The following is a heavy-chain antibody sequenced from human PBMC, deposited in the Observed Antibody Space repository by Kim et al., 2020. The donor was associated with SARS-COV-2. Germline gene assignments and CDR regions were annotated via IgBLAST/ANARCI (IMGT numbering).Heavy chain of an antibody. CDR1: GGSFSGYY. J-gene: IGHJ5*02. Sequence: SETLSLTCAVYGGSFSGYYWNWIRQPPGKGLEWIGEITHRGSTNYNPSFKSRITISVDTSKNQFSLRMSSVTAADTAVYYCARGRRQQLVRTSYNWFDPWGQGTLVTVSS. V-gene: IGHV4-34*01. CDR2: ITHRGST. D-gene: IGHD6-13*01. CDR3: ARGRRQQLVRTSYNWFDP.